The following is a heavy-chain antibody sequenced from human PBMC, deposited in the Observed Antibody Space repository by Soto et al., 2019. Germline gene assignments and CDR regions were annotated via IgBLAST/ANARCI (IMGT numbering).Heavy chain of an antibody. J-gene: IGHJ4*02. CDR3: VTHSWND. V-gene: IGHV3-30*03. CDR1: GFTFSSYG. CDR2: ISYDGSNK. Sequence: GGSLRLSCAASGFTFSSYGMHWVRQAPGKGLEWVAVISYDGSNKYYADSVKGRFTISRDNSKNTLYLQMNSLRAEDTAVYYCVTHSWNDWGQGTLVTVSS. D-gene: IGHD1-1*01.